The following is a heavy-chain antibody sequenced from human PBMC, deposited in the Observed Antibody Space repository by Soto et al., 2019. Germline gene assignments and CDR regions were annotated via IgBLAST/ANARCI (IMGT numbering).Heavy chain of an antibody. CDR3: AKGVRNMIVVVIPDASDI. CDR1: GFTFSSYA. J-gene: IGHJ3*02. V-gene: IGHV3-23*01. Sequence: GGSLRLSCAASGFTFSSYAVSWVRQAPGKGLEWVSAISGSGGSTYYADSVKGRFTISRDNSKNTLYLQMNSLRAEDTAVYYCAKGVRNMIVVVIPDASDIWGQGTMVTVSS. D-gene: IGHD3-22*01. CDR2: ISGSGGST.